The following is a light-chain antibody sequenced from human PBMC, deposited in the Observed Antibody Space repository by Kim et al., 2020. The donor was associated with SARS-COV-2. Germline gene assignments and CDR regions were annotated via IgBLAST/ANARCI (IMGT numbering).Light chain of an antibody. CDR1: RLWDKY. Sequence: SVFPGQSASITCFGDRLWDKYACCYQQKPRQSPVLFIYQYSKRPSGIPERFSGSNSGNTATLTIGGTQAMDEADYCCQAWDSSIVFGGGTQLTV. V-gene: IGLV3-1*01. CDR3: QAWDSSIV. CDR2: QYS. J-gene: IGLJ2*01.